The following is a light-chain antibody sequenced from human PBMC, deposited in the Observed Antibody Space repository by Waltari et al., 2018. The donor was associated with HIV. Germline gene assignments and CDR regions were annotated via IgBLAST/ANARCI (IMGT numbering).Light chain of an antibody. CDR2: DVS. CDR1: SSDIGGYKF. Sequence: QSALTQPASVSGSPGQSITISCTGTSSDIGGYKFVSWYQQHPGKAPKLLIYDVSNRPSGVSDRFSGSKSGNTASLTISGHQPEDEADYHCSSFTSRRILVFGGGTKLTL. CDR3: SSFTSRRILV. J-gene: IGLJ2*01. V-gene: IGLV2-14*03.